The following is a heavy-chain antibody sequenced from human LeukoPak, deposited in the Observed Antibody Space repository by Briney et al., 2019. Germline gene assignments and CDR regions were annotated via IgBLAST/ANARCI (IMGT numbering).Heavy chain of an antibody. CDR2: ISGSGGST. D-gene: IGHD2/OR15-2a*01. Sequence: GGSLRLSCAASGFTFNSYSMNWVRQAPGKGLEWVSAISGSGGSTYYADSVKGRFTISRDNSKNTLYLQVDSLRAEDTAVYYCAKDLGTRNFFDCWGQGTLVTVSS. J-gene: IGHJ4*02. CDR1: GFTFNSYS. CDR3: AKDLGTRNFFDC. V-gene: IGHV3-23*01.